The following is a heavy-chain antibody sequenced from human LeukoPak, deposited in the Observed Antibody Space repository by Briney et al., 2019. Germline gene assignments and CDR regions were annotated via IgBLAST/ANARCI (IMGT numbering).Heavy chain of an antibody. J-gene: IGHJ4*02. V-gene: IGHV4-39*07. CDR1: GGSISSSSYY. CDR2: IYYSGST. D-gene: IGHD3-10*01. Sequence: SETLSLTCTVSGGSISSSSYYWGWIRQPPGKGLEWIGSIYYSGSTYYNPSLKSRVTISVDTSKNQFSLKLSSVTAADTAVYYCARVLEGGHLWFGELSPFDYWGQGTLVTVSS. CDR3: ARVLEGGHLWFGELSPFDY.